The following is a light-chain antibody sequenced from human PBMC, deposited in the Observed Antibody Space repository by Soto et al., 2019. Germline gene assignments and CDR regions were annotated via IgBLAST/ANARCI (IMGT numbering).Light chain of an antibody. J-gene: IGLJ1*01. CDR3: SSYTSSSTPYV. V-gene: IGLV2-14*01. CDR1: SSDVGGYNY. Sequence: QSALTQPASVSGSPGQSITISCTGTSSDVGGYNYVSWYQQHTGKAPKLMIYEVSNRPSGVSNRFSGSKSGNTASLTISGLQDEDEADYYCSSYTSSSTPYVCGTGTKLTVL. CDR2: EVS.